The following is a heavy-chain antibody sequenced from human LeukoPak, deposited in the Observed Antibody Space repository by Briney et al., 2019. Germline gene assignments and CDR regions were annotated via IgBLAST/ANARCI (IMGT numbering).Heavy chain of an antibody. CDR3: ARVEQWLVHGAFDI. CDR1: GFTFSSYE. CDR2: ISSSGSTI. V-gene: IGHV3-48*03. J-gene: IGHJ3*02. Sequence: GGPLRLSCAASGFTFSSYEMNWVRQAPGKGLEWVSYISSSGSTIYYADSVKGRFTISRDNAKNSLYLQMNSLRAEDTAVYYCARVEQWLVHGAFDIWGQGTMVTVSS. D-gene: IGHD6-19*01.